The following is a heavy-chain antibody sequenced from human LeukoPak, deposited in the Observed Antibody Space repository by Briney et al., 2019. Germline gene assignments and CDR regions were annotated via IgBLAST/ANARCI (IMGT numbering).Heavy chain of an antibody. CDR3: ASQGYSSSWYVPFRYYYYMDV. J-gene: IGHJ6*03. CDR1: GFTVSSNY. CDR2: IYSGGST. Sequence: GGSLRLSCAASGFTVSSNYMSWVRQAPGKGLEWVSVIYSGGSTYYADSVKGRFTISRDNTKNSLYLQMNSLRAEDTAVYYCASQGYSSSWYVPFRYYYYMDVWGKGTTVTVSS. D-gene: IGHD6-13*01. V-gene: IGHV3-53*01.